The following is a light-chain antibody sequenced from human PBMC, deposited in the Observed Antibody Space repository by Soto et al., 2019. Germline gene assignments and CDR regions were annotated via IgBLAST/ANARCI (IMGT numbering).Light chain of an antibody. Sequence: QSVLTQSPSASASLGASVKLTCTLTSGHSSYAIAWHQQQPEKGPRYLMKLNSDGSHYKGDGISDRFSGSSSGAERYLTISSLQSDNEADYHCRVFGGGTKLTVL. CDR1: SGHSSYA. V-gene: IGLV4-69*01. CDR2: LNSDGSH. CDR3: RV. J-gene: IGLJ3*02.